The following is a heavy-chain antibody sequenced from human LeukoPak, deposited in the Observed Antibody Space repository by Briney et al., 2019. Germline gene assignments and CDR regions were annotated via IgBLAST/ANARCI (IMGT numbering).Heavy chain of an antibody. CDR2: IWSDATNR. J-gene: IGHJ4*02. CDR1: GFTFSHYA. D-gene: IGHD4-11*01. CDR3: ARDAQRGFDYSNSLQY. Sequence: AGGSLRLSCEASGFTFSHYAMHWVRQAPGKGLEWVADIWSDATNRYYADFVKSRFSIYRDDSQKRVFLQMNSLRAEDTAVYYCARDAQRGFDYSNSLQYWGQGARVTVAS. V-gene: IGHV3-33*01.